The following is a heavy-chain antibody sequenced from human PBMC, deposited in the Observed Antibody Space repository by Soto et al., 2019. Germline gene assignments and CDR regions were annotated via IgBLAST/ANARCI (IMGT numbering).Heavy chain of an antibody. V-gene: IGHV4-59*01. D-gene: IGHD2-8*02. Sequence: PSETLSLTCTVSGGSISSYYWSWIRQPPGKGLEWIGYIYYSGSTNYNPSLKSRVTISVDTSKNQFSLKLSSVTAADTAVYYCARDRSVVYAHYGMDVWGQGTTVTVSS. CDR2: IYYSGST. J-gene: IGHJ6*02. CDR3: ARDRSVVYAHYGMDV. CDR1: GGSISSYY.